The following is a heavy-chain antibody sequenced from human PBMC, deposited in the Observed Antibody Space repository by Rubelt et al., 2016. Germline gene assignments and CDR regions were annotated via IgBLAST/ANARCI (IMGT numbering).Heavy chain of an antibody. CDR2: ISVYNGNT. J-gene: IGHJ6*02. D-gene: IGHD3-10*01. Sequence: QVPLVQSGAEVKKPGASVKVSCKASGYTFNSYGISWVRQAPGQGLEWMGWISVYNGNTNYAQKLQCRVTMTTATSTSTADIGLRSLRSDDTAVYYCARGTMVRGAPDVWGQGTTVTVSS. CDR3: ARGTMVRGAPDV. CDR1: GYTFNSYG. V-gene: IGHV1-18*01.